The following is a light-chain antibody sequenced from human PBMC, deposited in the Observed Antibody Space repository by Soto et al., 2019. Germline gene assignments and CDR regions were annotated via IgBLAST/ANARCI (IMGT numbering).Light chain of an antibody. J-gene: IGLJ3*02. Sequence: QSALTQPPSASGTPGQRVTISCSGSSSNIGSNFVYWYQQVPGTAPKLLIYRNNQRPSGVPDRFSGSKSGTSASLAISGLRSEDEADYYCAAWDDSRLWVFGGGTQLTVL. V-gene: IGLV1-47*01. CDR3: AAWDDSRLWV. CDR1: SSNIGSNF. CDR2: RNN.